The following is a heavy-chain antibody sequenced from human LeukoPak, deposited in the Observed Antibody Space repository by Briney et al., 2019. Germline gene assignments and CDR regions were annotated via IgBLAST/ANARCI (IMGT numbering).Heavy chain of an antibody. CDR2: IIPIFGTA. J-gene: IGHJ6*03. CDR3: ARDMGRRSYYYYYMDV. CDR1: GGTFSSYA. Sequence: SVKVSFTASGGTFSSYAISWVRQAPGQGLEWMGGIIPIFGTANYAQKFQGRVTITTDESTSTAYMELSSLRSEDTAVYYCARDMGRRSYYYYYMDVWGKGTTVTVSS. V-gene: IGHV1-69*05.